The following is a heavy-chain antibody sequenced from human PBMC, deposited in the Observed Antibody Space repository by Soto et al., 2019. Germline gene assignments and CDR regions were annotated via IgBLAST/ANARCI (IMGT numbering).Heavy chain of an antibody. J-gene: IGHJ6*02. CDR3: PRGIEGWYKGRYYYGMDV. D-gene: IGHD6-19*01. CDR1: GGSVSSGSYY. V-gene: IGHV4-61*01. Sequence: QVQLQESGPGLVKPSETLSLTCTVSGGSVSSGSYYWSWIRQPPGKGLEWIGYIYYSGSTNYNPSLKSRVTISVDTSKNQFSLKLSSVTAADTAVYYCPRGIEGWYKGRYYYGMDVWGQGTTVTVSS. CDR2: IYYSGST.